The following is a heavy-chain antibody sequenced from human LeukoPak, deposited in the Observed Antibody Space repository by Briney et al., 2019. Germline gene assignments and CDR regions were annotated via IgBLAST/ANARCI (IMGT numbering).Heavy chain of an antibody. CDR1: GSSFTSHW. CDR2: IYPGDSRT. D-gene: IGHD6-13*01. CDR3: VCRDLSSTWSYP. J-gene: IGHJ5*02. Sequence: GESLKISCKGIGSSFTSHWIGWVRQMPGKGLELMGVIYPGDSRTRYNPSFQGQVTISVDKSISTAYLQWVTLKASDTAMYYCVCRDLSSTWSYPWGQGTLVTVSS. V-gene: IGHV5-51*01.